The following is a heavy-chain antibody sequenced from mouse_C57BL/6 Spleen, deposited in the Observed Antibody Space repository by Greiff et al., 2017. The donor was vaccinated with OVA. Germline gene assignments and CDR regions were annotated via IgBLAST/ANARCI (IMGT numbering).Heavy chain of an antibody. CDR2: ISDGGSYT. CDR3: ARGAAQAHYFDY. CDR1: GFTFSSYA. J-gene: IGHJ2*01. D-gene: IGHD3-2*02. Sequence: DVKLVESGGGLVKPGGSLKLSCAASGFTFSSYAMSWVRQTPEKRLEWVATISDGGSYTYYPDNVKGRFTISRDNAKNNLYLQMSHLKSEDTAMYYCARGAAQAHYFDYWGQGTTLTVSS. V-gene: IGHV5-4*03.